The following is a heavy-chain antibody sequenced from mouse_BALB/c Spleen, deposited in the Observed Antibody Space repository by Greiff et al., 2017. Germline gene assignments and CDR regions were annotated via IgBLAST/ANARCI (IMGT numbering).Heavy chain of an antibody. V-gene: IGHV2-4-1*01. CDR3: ARLLLRGDYYAMDY. CDR1: GFSLTSYG. D-gene: IGHD1-1*01. J-gene: IGHJ4*01. CDR2: IWSGGST. Sequence: VQLQQSGPGLVQPSQSLSITCTVSGFSLTSYGVHWVRQSPGKGLEWLGVIWSGGSTDYNAAFISRLSISKDNSKSQVFFKMNSLQADDTAIYYCARLLLRGDYYAMDYWGQGTSVTVSS.